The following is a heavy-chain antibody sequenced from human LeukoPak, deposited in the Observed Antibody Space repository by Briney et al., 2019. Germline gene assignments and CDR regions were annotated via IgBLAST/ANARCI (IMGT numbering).Heavy chain of an antibody. V-gene: IGHV1-69*13. CDR1: GGTFSSYA. D-gene: IGHD5-18*01. J-gene: IGHJ4*02. CDR3: ASKGGEYSYGFFDY. Sequence: ASVKVSCKASGGTFSSYAISWVRQAPGQGLEWMGGVIPIFGTANYAQKFQGRVTITADESTSTAYMELSSLRSEDTAVYYCASKGGEYSYGFFDYWGQGTLVTVSS. CDR2: VIPIFGTA.